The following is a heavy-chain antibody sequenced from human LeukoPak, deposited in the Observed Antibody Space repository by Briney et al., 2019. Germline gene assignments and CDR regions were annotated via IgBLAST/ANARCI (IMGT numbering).Heavy chain of an antibody. Sequence: PSETLSLTCTVSGGSISSSSYYWGWIRQPPGKGLEWIGSIYYSGSTYYNPSLKSRVTISVDTSKNQFSLKLSSVTAADTAVYYCARSDGYSYGYGFTYYFDYWGQGTLVTVSS. CDR3: ARSDGYSYGYGFTYYFDY. CDR1: GGSISSSSYY. CDR2: IYYSGST. D-gene: IGHD5-18*01. V-gene: IGHV4-39*01. J-gene: IGHJ4*02.